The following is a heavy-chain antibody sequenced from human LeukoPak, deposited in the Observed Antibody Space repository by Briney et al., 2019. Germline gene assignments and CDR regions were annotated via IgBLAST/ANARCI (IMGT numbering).Heavy chain of an antibody. CDR3: ARVEGAYSYGPYYYYYYMDV. Sequence: GGTLRLSCAASGFTFSSYSMNWVRQAPGKGLEWVSSSSSSSSYIYYADSVKGRFTTSRDNAKNSLYLQMNSLRAEDTAVYYCARVEGAYSYGPYYYYYYMDVWGKGTTVTVSS. CDR1: GFTFSSYS. D-gene: IGHD5-18*01. J-gene: IGHJ6*03. V-gene: IGHV3-21*01. CDR2: SSSSSSYI.